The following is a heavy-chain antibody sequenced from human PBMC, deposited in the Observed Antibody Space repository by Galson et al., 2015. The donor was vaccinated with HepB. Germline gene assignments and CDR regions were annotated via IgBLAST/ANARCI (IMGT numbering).Heavy chain of an antibody. CDR3: ARDSTSSFYYYGDKTDYFDY. CDR2: IYYRGTT. D-gene: IGHD4-17*01. J-gene: IGHJ4*02. Sequence: ETLSLTCTVSGGSISTDNWWSWVRQTPGKGLEWSGYIYYRGTTTYNPSLTSRVTMSGDTSKNQFSLRLSSVTAADPAAYYCARDSTSSFYYYGDKTDYFDYWGQGTLVTVSS. CDR1: GGSISTDNW. V-gene: IGHV4-4*02.